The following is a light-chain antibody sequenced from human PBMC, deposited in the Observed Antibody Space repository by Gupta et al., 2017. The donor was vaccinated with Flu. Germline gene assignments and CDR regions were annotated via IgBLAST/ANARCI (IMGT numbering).Light chain of an antibody. CDR3: QQDYSSSYT. Sequence: CLGERATINCKSSQSVLHTSNNKNYLAWYQQKPGQPPKLVIYWASIRESGVPDRFSGSGSGTDFSFTISSLQAEDVAVYYCQQDYSSSYTFGQGTKLEIK. V-gene: IGKV4-1*01. CDR1: QSVLHTSNNKNY. CDR2: WAS. J-gene: IGKJ2*01.